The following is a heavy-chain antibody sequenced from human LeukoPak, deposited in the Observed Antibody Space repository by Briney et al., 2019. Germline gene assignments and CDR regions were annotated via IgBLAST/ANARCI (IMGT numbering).Heavy chain of an antibody. J-gene: IGHJ4*02. Sequence: ASVTVSCTASGYTFTSYAMHWVRQAPGQRLEWMGWINAGNGNTKYSQKFQGRVTITRDTSASTAYMGLSSLRSEDTAVYYCASGPDARCQPGGCPASPFDYWGQGTLVTVSS. D-gene: IGHD1-14*01. CDR3: ASGPDARCQPGGCPASPFDY. CDR2: INAGNGNT. CDR1: GYTFTSYA. V-gene: IGHV1-3*01.